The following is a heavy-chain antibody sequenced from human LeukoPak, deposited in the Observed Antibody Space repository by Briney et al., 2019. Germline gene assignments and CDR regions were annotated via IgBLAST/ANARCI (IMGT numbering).Heavy chain of an antibody. CDR3: ARGKGGVTVTLYYYYYMDV. CDR2: ISAYNGNT. Sequence: ASVKVSFKASGYTFTSYGISWVRQAPGQGLEWMGWISAYNGNTNYAQKLQCRVTMTTDTSTSTAYMELRSLRSDDTAVYYCARGKGGVTVTLYYYYYMDVWGKGTTVTISS. CDR1: GYTFTSYG. V-gene: IGHV1-18*01. J-gene: IGHJ6*03. D-gene: IGHD4-17*01.